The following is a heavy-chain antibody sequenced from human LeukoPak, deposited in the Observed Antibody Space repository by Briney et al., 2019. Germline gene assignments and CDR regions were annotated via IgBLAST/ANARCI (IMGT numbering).Heavy chain of an antibody. V-gene: IGHV4-59*01. CDR1: GGSISSFY. Sequence: SETLSLTCTVSGGSISSFYWSWIRRPPGKGLEWIGYIYYSGSTNYNPSLKNRVTISVDTSKNQFSLKLSSVTAADTAVYYCARGDWFLNYWGQGTLVTVAS. CDR2: IYYSGST. J-gene: IGHJ4*02. CDR3: ARGDWFLNY. D-gene: IGHD3-9*01.